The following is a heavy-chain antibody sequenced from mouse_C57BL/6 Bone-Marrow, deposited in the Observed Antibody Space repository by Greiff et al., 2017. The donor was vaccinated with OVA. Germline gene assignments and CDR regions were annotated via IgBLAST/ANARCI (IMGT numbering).Heavy chain of an antibody. Sequence: EVQLQQSGPELVKPGASVKVSCKASGYSFTDYSLYWVKQSHGKSLEWIGYIDPNNGGSSYNQKFKGTATLTVDKSSSTAFMHLNSLTSEDSAVYYCVRVGYGAFAYWGQGTLVTVSA. CDR1: GYSFTDYS. CDR3: VRVGYGAFAY. CDR2: IDPNNGGS. V-gene: IGHV1S135*01. J-gene: IGHJ3*01. D-gene: IGHD1-1*01.